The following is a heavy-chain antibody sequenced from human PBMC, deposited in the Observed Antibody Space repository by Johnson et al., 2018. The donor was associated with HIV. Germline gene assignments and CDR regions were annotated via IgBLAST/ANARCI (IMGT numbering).Heavy chain of an antibody. J-gene: IGHJ3*01. Sequence: QVQLVESGGGLVQPGRSLRLSCAASGFTFSSYAMHWVRQAPGKGLEWVAVISYDGSNKYYADSVKGRFTISRDNSKNTLYLQMNSLRAEDTAVYYCTRGSFTDDAFDVWGLGTMVTVSS. CDR3: TRGSFTDDAFDV. V-gene: IGHV3-30-3*01. CDR1: GFTFSSYA. D-gene: IGHD1-26*01. CDR2: ISYDGSNK.